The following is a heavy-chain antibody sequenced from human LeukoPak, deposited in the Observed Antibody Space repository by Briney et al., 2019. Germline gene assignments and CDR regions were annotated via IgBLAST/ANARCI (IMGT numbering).Heavy chain of an antibody. CDR2: IQYDGSNQ. Sequence: GGSLRLSCAASGFTFSTYGMHWVRQAPGKGLEWVAYIQYDGSNQQYADSVKGRFIISRDRSKNIPYLQMNSLRAEDTAVYYCARDHGATQLDYWGQGTLVTVSS. J-gene: IGHJ4*02. V-gene: IGHV3-30*02. D-gene: IGHD1-26*01. CDR1: GFTFSTYG. CDR3: ARDHGATQLDY.